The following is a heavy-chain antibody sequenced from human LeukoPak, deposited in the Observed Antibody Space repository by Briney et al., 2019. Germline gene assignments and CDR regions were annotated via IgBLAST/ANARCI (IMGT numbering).Heavy chain of an antibody. V-gene: IGHV4-39*07. CDR3: ARGYSGYGL. J-gene: IGHJ4*02. D-gene: IGHD5-12*01. CDR2: IDHSGST. CDR1: GGSISSSSYY. Sequence: SETLSLTCTVSGGSISSSSYYWGWIRQPPGKGLEWTGSIDHSGSTYYNPSLKSRITISVDTSKNQFSLKLSSVTAADTAVYYCARGYSGYGLWGQGTLVTVSS.